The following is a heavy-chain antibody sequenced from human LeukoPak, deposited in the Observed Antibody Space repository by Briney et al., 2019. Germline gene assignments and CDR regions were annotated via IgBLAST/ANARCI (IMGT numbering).Heavy chain of an antibody. CDR2: IIPIFGTA. J-gene: IGHJ4*02. D-gene: IGHD6-19*01. V-gene: IGHV1-69*06. CDR3: AKDQGIAVTGVSDY. Sequence: SVKVSCKASGGTFSSYAISWVRQAPGQGLEWMGGIIPIFGTANYAQKFQGRVTITADKSTSTAYMELSSLRSEDTAVYYCAKDQGIAVTGVSDYWGQGTLVTVSS. CDR1: GGTFSSYA.